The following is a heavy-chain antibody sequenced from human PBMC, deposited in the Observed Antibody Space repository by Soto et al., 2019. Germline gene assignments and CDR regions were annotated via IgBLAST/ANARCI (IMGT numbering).Heavy chain of an antibody. D-gene: IGHD2-15*01. Sequence: QVQLQESGPGLVKPSETLSLTCTVSGGSISSYYWSWIRQPPGKGLEWIAYIYYTGSTNYNPSLMSRVTSTANTSKNQFSLKLISVTAADTAMYYCARVDSGGSYFDYWGQGTLVTVSS. V-gene: IGHV4-59*01. J-gene: IGHJ4*02. CDR3: ARVDSGGSYFDY. CDR2: IYYTGST. CDR1: GGSISSYY.